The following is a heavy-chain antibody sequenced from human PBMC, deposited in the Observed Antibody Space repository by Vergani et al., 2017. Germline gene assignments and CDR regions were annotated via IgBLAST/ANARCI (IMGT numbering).Heavy chain of an antibody. CDR2: IYPGDSDT. CDR1: GYSFTSYW. D-gene: IGHD3-22*01. V-gene: IGHV5-51*01. Sequence: EVQLVQSGAEVKKPGESLKISCKGSGYSFTSYWIGWVRQMPGKGLEWMGIIYPGDSDTRYSPSFQGQVTISADKSISTAYLQWSSLKASDTAMYYCARLWAGDTYYYDSSGYFDYWGQGTLVTVSS. CDR3: ARLWAGDTYYYDSSGYFDY. J-gene: IGHJ4*02.